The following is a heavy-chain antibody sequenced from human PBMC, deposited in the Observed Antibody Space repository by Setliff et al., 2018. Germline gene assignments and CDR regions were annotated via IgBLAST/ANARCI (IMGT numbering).Heavy chain of an antibody. CDR1: GGSFSGYH. J-gene: IGHJ5*02. CDR3: ARAPQYSNFWYALSWFDP. V-gene: IGHV4-34*01. D-gene: IGHD3-3*01. Sequence: LSLTCAVYGGSFSGYHWSWIRQPPGKGLEWIGEISHSGDPNYNPSLKSRVTISLDTSKNQFSLKLTSVTAADTAVYYCARAPQYSNFWYALSWFDPWGQGTLVTVS. CDR2: ISHSGDP.